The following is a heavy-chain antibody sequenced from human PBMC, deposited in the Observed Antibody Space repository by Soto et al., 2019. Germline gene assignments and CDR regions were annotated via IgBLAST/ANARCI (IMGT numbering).Heavy chain of an antibody. V-gene: IGHV4-34*01. CDR1: GGSFSGYY. CDR3: ARGRLGIGRNWFDP. CDR2: INHSGST. J-gene: IGHJ5*02. D-gene: IGHD6-19*01. Sequence: PSETLSLTCAVYGGSFSGYYWSWIRQPPGKGLEWIGEINHSGSTNYNPSLKSRVTISVDTSKNQFSLKLSSVTAADTAVYYCARGRLGIGRNWFDPWGQGTLVTAPQ.